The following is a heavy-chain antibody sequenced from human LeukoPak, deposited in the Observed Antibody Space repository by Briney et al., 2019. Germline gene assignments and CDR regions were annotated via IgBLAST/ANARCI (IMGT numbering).Heavy chain of an antibody. J-gene: IGHJ4*02. CDR2: IYYSGSI. CDR3: AREEKVDYSSLIDY. D-gene: IGHD4-11*01. CDR1: GGSISSYY. Sequence: SETPSLTCTVSGGSISSYYWSWIRQPPGKGLEWIGYIYYSGSINYNPSLKSRVTISVDTSKNQFSLKLSSVTAADTAVYYCAREEKVDYSSLIDYWGQGTLVTVSS. V-gene: IGHV4-59*12.